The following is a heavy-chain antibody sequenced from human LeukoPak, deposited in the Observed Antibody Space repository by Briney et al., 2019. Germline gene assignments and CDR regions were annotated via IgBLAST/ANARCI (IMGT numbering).Heavy chain of an antibody. CDR1: GGSFSGYY. Sequence: SETLSLTCAVYGGSFSGYYWSWIRQPPGKGLEWIGEINHSGSTNYNPSLKSRVTISVDTSKNQFSLKLSSVTAAETAVYYCARTTGTTLRLDWFDPWGEGTLVTVSS. D-gene: IGHD4-17*01. CDR3: ARTTGTTLRLDWFDP. V-gene: IGHV4-34*01. J-gene: IGHJ5*02. CDR2: INHSGST.